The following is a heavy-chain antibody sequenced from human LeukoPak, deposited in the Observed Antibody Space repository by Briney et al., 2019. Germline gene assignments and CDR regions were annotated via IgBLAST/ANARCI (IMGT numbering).Heavy chain of an antibody. Sequence: PGRSLRLSCAASGFTFSGYAMHWVRQAPGKGLEWVAVMAYDGSSKYYADSVKGRLTISRDNSKNTLYLQMNSLRAEDTAIYYCVKDRSDNSSWYLGDYWGQGTLVAVSS. J-gene: IGHJ4*02. CDR2: MAYDGSSK. CDR3: VKDRSDNSSWYLGDY. D-gene: IGHD6-13*01. V-gene: IGHV3-30-3*01. CDR1: GFTFSGYA.